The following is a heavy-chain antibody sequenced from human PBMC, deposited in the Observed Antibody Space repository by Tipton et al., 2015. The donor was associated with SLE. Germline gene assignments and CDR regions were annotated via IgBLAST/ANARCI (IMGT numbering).Heavy chain of an antibody. V-gene: IGHV4-34*01. D-gene: IGHD6-13*01. CDR3: ARAGHSSSWYVDY. J-gene: IGHJ4*02. CDR1: GRSVSGYY. CDR2: INHSGST. Sequence: TLSLTCGVYGRSVSGYYWNWIRQPPGKGLEWIGEINHSGSTNYNPSLKSRVTISLDTSKNQFSLKLSSVTAADTAVYYCARAGHSSSWYVDYWGQGTLVTVSS.